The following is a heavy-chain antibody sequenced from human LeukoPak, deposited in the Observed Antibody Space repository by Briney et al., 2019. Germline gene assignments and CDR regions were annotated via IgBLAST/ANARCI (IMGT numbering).Heavy chain of an antibody. CDR3: AKDRVAAGGTLDY. CDR1: GFTFSSYS. J-gene: IGHJ4*02. CDR2: IWYDGNNR. D-gene: IGHD6-13*01. V-gene: IGHV3-33*06. Sequence: PGRSLRLSCEASGFTFSSYSMHWVRQAPGKGLEWVTVIWYDGNNRYYADSVKGRFTISRDNFKNILYLQMNSLRAEDTAVYYCAKDRVAAGGTLDYWGQGTLVTVSS.